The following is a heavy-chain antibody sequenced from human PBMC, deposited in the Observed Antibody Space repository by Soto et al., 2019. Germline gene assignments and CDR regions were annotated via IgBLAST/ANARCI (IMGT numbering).Heavy chain of an antibody. D-gene: IGHD3-22*01. J-gene: IGHJ4*02. CDR1: GFTFSSYA. Sequence: TGGSLRLSCAASGFTFSSYAMSWVRQAPGKGLEWVSAISGSGGSTYYADSVKGRFTISRDNSKNTLHLQMNSLRAEDTAVYYCAKAGAHIDSSGYPVDYWGQGIMVTVYS. V-gene: IGHV3-23*01. CDR2: ISGSGGST. CDR3: AKAGAHIDSSGYPVDY.